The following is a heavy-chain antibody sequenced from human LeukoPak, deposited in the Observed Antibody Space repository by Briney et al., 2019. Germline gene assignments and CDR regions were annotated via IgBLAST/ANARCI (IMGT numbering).Heavy chain of an antibody. D-gene: IGHD4-17*01. CDR3: ARNDYGDYVYAFDI. V-gene: IGHV3-7*01. CDR2: IKQDGSEE. Sequence: GGSLRLSCAASGFTFCSYWMSWVRQAPGKGREWGANIKQDGSEEYDVDSVRGGFTIYRDNAKESVYLQMNSLRAEDTAVYYCARNDYGDYVYAFDIWGQGTMVTVSS. CDR1: GFTFCSYW. J-gene: IGHJ3*02.